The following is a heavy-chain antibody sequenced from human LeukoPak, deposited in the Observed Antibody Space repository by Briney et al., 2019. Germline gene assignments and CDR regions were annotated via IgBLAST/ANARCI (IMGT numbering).Heavy chain of an antibody. V-gene: IGHV3-23*01. CDR1: GFTFSSYA. D-gene: IGHD6-19*01. J-gene: IGHJ4*02. CDR3: ARDTVAGRGGLDY. CDR2: ISGSGGST. Sequence: GGSLRLSCAASGFTFSSYAMSWVRQAPGKGLEWVSAISGSGGSTYYADSVKGRFTISRDNSKNTLDLQMNSLRAEDTAVYYCARDTVAGRGGLDYWGQGTLVTVFS.